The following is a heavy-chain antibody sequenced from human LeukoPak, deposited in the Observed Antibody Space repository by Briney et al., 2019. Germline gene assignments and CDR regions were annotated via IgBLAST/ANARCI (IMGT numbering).Heavy chain of an antibody. J-gene: IGHJ5*02. V-gene: IGHV3-48*01. CDR3: ARAAQPGFDP. CDR2: IGSDSGTI. D-gene: IGHD1-14*01. Sequence: GGSLRLSCGASGLTFSTYSMNWVRQAPGKGLEWVSYIGSDSGTIYYADSVKGRFTISRDNAKNSLYLQMNSLRAEDTAVYYCARAAQPGFDPWGQGTPVTVSS. CDR1: GLTFSTYS.